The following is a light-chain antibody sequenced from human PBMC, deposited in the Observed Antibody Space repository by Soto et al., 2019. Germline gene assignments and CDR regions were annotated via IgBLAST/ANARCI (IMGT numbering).Light chain of an antibody. CDR2: GAS. CDR1: QSGSGGY. CDR3: QQYGSSWT. V-gene: IGKV3-20*01. J-gene: IGKJ1*01. Sequence: EIVLTQSPATLSLSRGERAALSCWASQSGSGGYLAWYQQKPGQAPRLLMYGASNRATGIPYRFSGSGSGTDFTLTISRLEPEDFAVYYCQQYGSSWTFGQGTKVEIK.